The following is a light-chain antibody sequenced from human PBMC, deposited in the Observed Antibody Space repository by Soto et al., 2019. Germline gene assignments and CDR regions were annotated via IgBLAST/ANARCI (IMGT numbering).Light chain of an antibody. CDR3: QQYNNWPQT. V-gene: IGKV3-15*01. Sequence: EIVMTQSPATLSVSPGERATLSCRASQSVSSNLAWYQQKAGQAPRLLIYGASTRATGIPARFSGSGSGTEFTLTISSLQSEDFAVSYCQQYNNWPQTFGQGTKLEIK. CDR1: QSVSSN. CDR2: GAS. J-gene: IGKJ2*01.